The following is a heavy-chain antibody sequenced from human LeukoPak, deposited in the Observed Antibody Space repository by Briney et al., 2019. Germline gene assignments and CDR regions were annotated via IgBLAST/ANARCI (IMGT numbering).Heavy chain of an antibody. D-gene: IGHD3-22*01. CDR1: GFTFSSYA. CDR2: ISGSGGSI. V-gene: IGHV3-23*01. Sequence: GGSLRLSCAASGFTFSSYAMSWVRQAPGKGLEWVSAISGSGGSIYYADSVKGRFTVSRDNSKNTLYLQMNSLRAEDTAVYYCAKAPYGYDSSGYPPDYWGQGTLVTVSS. CDR3: AKAPYGYDSSGYPPDY. J-gene: IGHJ4*02.